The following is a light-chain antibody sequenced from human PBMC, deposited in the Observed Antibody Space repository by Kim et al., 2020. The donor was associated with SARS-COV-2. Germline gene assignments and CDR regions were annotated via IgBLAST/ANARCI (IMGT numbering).Light chain of an antibody. CDR1: QSVLYSSNNKNY. V-gene: IGKV4-1*01. CDR3: QQYYTTPYT. J-gene: IGKJ2*01. Sequence: DIVMTQSPDSLAVSLGERATINCKSSQSVLYSSNNKNYLAWHQQKPGQPPKLLISWASTRESGVPDRFSGSGSGTDFTLTISSLQAEEVAVYYCQQYYTTPYTFGQGTKLEI. CDR2: WAS.